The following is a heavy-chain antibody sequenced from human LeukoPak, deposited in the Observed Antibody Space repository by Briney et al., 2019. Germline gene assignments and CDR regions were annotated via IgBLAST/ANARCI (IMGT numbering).Heavy chain of an antibody. CDR2: ISASGTT. CDR1: GGSISPYY. CDR3: ARRSTLFYFDY. V-gene: IGHV4-4*09. Sequence: SETLSLTCTVSGGSISPYYWTWIRQSPGKGLEWIGYISASGTTDYNPSLKGRVTMSVDTSKSQFSLHLNSVTAADTAVFYCARRSTLFYFDYWGQGALVTVSS. D-gene: IGHD6-6*01. J-gene: IGHJ4*02.